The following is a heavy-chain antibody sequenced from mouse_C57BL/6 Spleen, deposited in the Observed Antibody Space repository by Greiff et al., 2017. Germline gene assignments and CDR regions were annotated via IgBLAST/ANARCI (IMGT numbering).Heavy chain of an antibody. Sequence: VQLQQSGPELVKPGASVKMSCKASGYTFTDYNMHWVKQSHGKSLEWIGYINPNNGGTSYNQKFKGKATLTVNKSSSTAYMELRSLTSEDSAGYYCARTSYYSNYGGYWGQGTTLTVSS. CDR2: INPNNGGT. CDR1: GYTFTDYN. D-gene: IGHD2-5*01. CDR3: ARTSYYSNYGGY. J-gene: IGHJ2*01. V-gene: IGHV1-22*01.